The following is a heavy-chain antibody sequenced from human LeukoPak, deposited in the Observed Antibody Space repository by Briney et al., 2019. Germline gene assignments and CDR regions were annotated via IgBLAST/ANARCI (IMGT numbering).Heavy chain of an antibody. D-gene: IGHD2-2*03. J-gene: IGHJ6*03. CDR3: ARAPHGYCSSTSCRNYYYYYMDV. Sequence: PGGSLRLSCTTSKFNFNSYDMTWVRQAPGRGLEWVSSISGSGGSTQYADSVKGRFTISRDNSKNTLYLQMNSLRAEDTAVYYCARAPHGYCSSTSCRNYYYYYMDVWGKGTTVTVSS. CDR1: KFNFNSYD. V-gene: IGHV3-23*01. CDR2: ISGSGGST.